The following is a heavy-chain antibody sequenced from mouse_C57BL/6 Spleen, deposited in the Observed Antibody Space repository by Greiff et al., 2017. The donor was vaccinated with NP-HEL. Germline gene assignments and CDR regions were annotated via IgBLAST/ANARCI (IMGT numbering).Heavy chain of an antibody. CDR2: IHPNSGST. CDR1: GYTFTSYW. V-gene: IGHV1-64*01. Sequence: QVQLQQPGAELVKPGASVKLSCKASGYTFTSYWMHWVKQRPGQGLEWIGMIHPNSGSTNYNEKFKSKATLTVDKSSSTAYMQLSSLTSEDSAVYYCARKSFTTKGYYFDYWGQGTTLTVSS. CDR3: ARKSFTTKGYYFDY. D-gene: IGHD2-12*01. J-gene: IGHJ2*01.